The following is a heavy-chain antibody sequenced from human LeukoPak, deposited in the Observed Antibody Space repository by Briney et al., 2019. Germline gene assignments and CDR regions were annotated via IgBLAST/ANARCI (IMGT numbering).Heavy chain of an antibody. CDR3: ARDSSAMFDY. J-gene: IGHJ4*02. V-gene: IGHV6-1*01. Sequence: SQTLSLTCAISGDRVSGNSAAWNWIRQSLSRGLEWLGRTYYRSKWYNDYAISMKGRITINPDTSKNQFSLQLNSVTPEDTAVYYCARDSSAMFDYWGQGTLVAVSS. D-gene: IGHD2-2*01. CDR2: TYYRSKWYN. CDR1: GDRVSGNSAA.